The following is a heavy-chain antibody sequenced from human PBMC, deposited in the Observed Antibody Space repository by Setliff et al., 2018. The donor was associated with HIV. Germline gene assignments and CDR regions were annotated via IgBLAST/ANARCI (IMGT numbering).Heavy chain of an antibody. CDR2: IYYSGSA. V-gene: IGHV4-39*07. J-gene: IGHJ4*02. CDR3: ARRIYGNNPYFDY. D-gene: IGHD4-17*01. CDR1: RDSIRNGAYY. Sequence: PSETLSLTCTVSRDSIRNGAYYWGWIRQPPGKGLEWIGSIYYSGSAYYNPSFKSRVTLSVDTSENQFSLRLSSVTAADTAVYYCARRIYGNNPYFDYWGQGTLVTVSS.